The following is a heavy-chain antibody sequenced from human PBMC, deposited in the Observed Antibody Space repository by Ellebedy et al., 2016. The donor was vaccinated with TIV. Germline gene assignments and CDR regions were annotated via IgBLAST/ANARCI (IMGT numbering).Heavy chain of an antibody. CDR2: IYSGGST. Sequence: GGSLRLSXAASGFTVSSNYMSWVHQAPGKGLEWVSVIYSGGSTYYADSVKGRFTISRHNSKNTLFLQMNSLRGEDTAVYYCARDGSRNPAAGEDYWGQGTLVTVSS. J-gene: IGHJ4*02. D-gene: IGHD6-13*01. CDR1: GFTVSSNY. V-gene: IGHV3-53*01. CDR3: ARDGSRNPAAGEDY.